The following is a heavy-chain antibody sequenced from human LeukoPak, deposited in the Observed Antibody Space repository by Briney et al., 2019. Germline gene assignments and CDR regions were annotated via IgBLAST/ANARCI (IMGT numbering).Heavy chain of an antibody. CDR1: GFTFSSYA. J-gene: IGHJ3*02. D-gene: IGHD3-10*01. Sequence: GGSLRLSCAASGFTFSSYAMHWVRQAPGKGLEWVAVISYDGGNKYYADSVKGRFTISRDNSMNTLYLQMNSLRAEDTAVYYCARDTDDYITMVRGVKGNAFDIWGQGTMVTVSS. V-gene: IGHV3-30*04. CDR2: ISYDGGNK. CDR3: ARDTDDYITMVRGVKGNAFDI.